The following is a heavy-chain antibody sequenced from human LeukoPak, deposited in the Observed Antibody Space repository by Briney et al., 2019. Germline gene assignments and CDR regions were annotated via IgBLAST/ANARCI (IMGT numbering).Heavy chain of an antibody. CDR2: ITGSGVTT. D-gene: IGHD6-13*01. J-gene: IGHJ5*02. CDR1: GFTFSNYG. CDR3: AKDMYSSSVPNWFDP. Sequence: GGSLRLSCAASGFTFSNYGMNWVRQAPGKGLEWVSGITGSGVTTYYADSVKGRFTISRDNSKNTLSLQMNSLRADDTAVYYCAKDMYSSSVPNWFDPWGQGTLVTVSS. V-gene: IGHV3-23*01.